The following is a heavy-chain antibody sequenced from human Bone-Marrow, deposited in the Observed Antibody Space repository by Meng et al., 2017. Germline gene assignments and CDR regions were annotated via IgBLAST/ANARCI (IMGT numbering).Heavy chain of an antibody. Sequence: GESLKISCAASGFSFDDFAMHWVRQAPGKGLEWVSAISGSGGSTYYADSVKGRFTISRDNSKNTLYLQMNSLRAEDTAVYYCAKVDYDFWSGYHLYYYYGMDVWGQGTTVTVSS. D-gene: IGHD3-3*01. CDR2: ISGSGGST. J-gene: IGHJ6*02. V-gene: IGHV3-23*01. CDR1: GFSFDDFA. CDR3: AKVDYDFWSGYHLYYYYGMDV.